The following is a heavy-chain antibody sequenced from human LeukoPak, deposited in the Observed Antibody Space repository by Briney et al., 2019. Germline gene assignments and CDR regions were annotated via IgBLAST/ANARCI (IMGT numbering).Heavy chain of an antibody. D-gene: IGHD1-14*01. Sequence: GGSLRLSCAASGFTFTTYWMSWVRQAPGKGLEWVANIKQDGTEKYYVDSVKGRFTISRDNAKNSLYLQMNSLGPEDTAVYYCARVGPRVNPDYYYYYMDIWGKGTTVTVSS. V-gene: IGHV3-7*01. CDR2: IKQDGTEK. CDR1: GFTFTTYW. J-gene: IGHJ6*03. CDR3: ARVGPRVNPDYYYYYMDI.